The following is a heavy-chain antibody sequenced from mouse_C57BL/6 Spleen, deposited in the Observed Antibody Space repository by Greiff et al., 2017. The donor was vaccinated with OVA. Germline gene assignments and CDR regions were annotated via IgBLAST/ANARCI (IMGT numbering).Heavy chain of an antibody. D-gene: IGHD2-1*01. V-gene: IGHV1-22*01. CDR1: GYTFTDYN. J-gene: IGHJ1*03. Sequence: DVQLVESGPELVKPGASVKMSCKASGYTFTDYNMHWVKQSHGKSLEWIGYINPTNGGTSYHQKFKGKATLTVNKSSSTPYMELRSLTSEESAVYYCARSGNYGYFDVWGTGTTVTVSS. CDR3: ARSGNYGYFDV. CDR2: INPTNGGT.